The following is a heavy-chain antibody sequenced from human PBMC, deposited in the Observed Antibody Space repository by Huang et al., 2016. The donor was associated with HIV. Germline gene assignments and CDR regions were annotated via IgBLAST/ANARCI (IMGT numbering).Heavy chain of an antibody. J-gene: IGHJ3*02. V-gene: IGHV3-53*02. Sequence: EVQLVETGGGMIQPGGSLRLSCAASGFNGSSNYMTWVRQAPGKGREGVSVIYSGGSTHYADSVNGRVTISRDISKNMLYLHMNSLRAEDTAVYYCARYCSGGSCNNDAFDIWGQGTMVTVSS. CDR1: GFNGSSNY. CDR3: ARYCSGGSCNNDAFDI. CDR2: IYSGGST. D-gene: IGHD2-15*01.